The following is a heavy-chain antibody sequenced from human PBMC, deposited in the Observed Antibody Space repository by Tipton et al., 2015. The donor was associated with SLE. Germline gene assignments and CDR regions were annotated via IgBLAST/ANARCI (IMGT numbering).Heavy chain of an antibody. CDR3: VRDLPRYYDPDPFDI. Sequence: SLRLSCVVSGFSFSTSWMSWVRQAPGKGLEWIGSISSYSDNTYINPSLKSRVTMSVDTSKNQFSLKLNSVTAADTAVYYCVRDLPRYYDPDPFDIWGQGTMVTVSS. CDR1: GFSFSTSW. D-gene: IGHD3-22*01. CDR2: ISSYSDNT. V-gene: IGHV4-4*02. J-gene: IGHJ3*02.